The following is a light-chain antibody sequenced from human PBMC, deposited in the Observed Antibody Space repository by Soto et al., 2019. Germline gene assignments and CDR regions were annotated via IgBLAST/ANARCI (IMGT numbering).Light chain of an antibody. V-gene: IGLV2-14*01. CDR1: SSDVGGYNY. Sequence: QSALTQPASVSGSPGQSITISCTGTSSDVGGYNYVSWYQQHPGKAPQLMIYDVSNRPSGVSNRFSGSKSGNTASLTISGLQADDEADYYCSSYTISNTYVFGTGTKVTVL. J-gene: IGLJ1*01. CDR3: SSYTISNTYV. CDR2: DVS.